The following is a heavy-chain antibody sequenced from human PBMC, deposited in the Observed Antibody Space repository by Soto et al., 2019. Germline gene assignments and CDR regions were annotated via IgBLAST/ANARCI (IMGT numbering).Heavy chain of an antibody. CDR2: IYYGGST. Sequence: QLQLQESGPGLVEPSETLSLTCTVSGVSISDTSYYWGWIRQPPGKGLEWIGTIYYGGSTYYSPSLKSRVTMSVDTSKNQFSLKLISVTAADTAVYYCARLYPQLDFDYWGQGTLVTVSS. CDR1: GVSISDTSYY. J-gene: IGHJ4*02. CDR3: ARLYPQLDFDY. V-gene: IGHV4-39*01. D-gene: IGHD6-13*01.